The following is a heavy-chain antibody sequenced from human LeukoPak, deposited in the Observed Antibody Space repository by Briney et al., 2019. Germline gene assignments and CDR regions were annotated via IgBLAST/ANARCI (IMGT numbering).Heavy chain of an antibody. CDR2: ISGRDTI. CDR3: ARSTPSDFYFDY. Sequence: GGSLRLSCAASGFIFSSSEMNWVRQPSGKGLEWVSYISGRDTIYYADSVKGRFTISRDNAKNSLYLQMNNLRAEDTAVYYCARSTPSDFYFDYWDQGALVTVSS. D-gene: IGHD2-2*01. V-gene: IGHV3-48*03. CDR1: GFIFSSSE. J-gene: IGHJ4*02.